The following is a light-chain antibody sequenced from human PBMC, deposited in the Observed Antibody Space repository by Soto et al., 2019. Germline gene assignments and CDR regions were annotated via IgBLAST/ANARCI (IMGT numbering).Light chain of an antibody. J-gene: IGKJ1*01. Sequence: DIQMTQSPSSLSASVGDRVTITCRASQGISNYLAWYQQKPGKVPKLLIYAASTLQSGVSSRFSGSGSGTDLTLTISSLQPEDVATYYCQKYNSAPRTFGQGTKVEIK. CDR1: QGISNY. CDR3: QKYNSAPRT. V-gene: IGKV1-27*01. CDR2: AAS.